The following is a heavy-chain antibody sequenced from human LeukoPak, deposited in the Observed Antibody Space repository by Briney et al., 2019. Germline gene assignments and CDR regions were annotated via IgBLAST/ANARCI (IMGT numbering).Heavy chain of an antibody. CDR1: GFTFSSFT. V-gene: IGHV3-48*04. D-gene: IGHD6-6*01. CDR2: ISNSGTTI. Sequence: LTGGSLRLSCAASGFTFSSFTMNWVRQAPGKGLEWVSYISNSGTTIYYADSVKGRFTISRDNAKDSLYLQMNSLRAEDTAVYYCARDIEYTNSYIYSGMDVWGQGTTVTVSS. CDR3: ARDIEYTNSYIYSGMDV. J-gene: IGHJ6*02.